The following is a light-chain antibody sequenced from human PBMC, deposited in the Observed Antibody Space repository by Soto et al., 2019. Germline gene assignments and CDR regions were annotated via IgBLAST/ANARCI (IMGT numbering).Light chain of an antibody. J-gene: IGKJ1*01. Sequence: DLQMTQSPSTLSASVGDRVTITCRASQSISSWLAWYQQKPGKAPKLLIYKASSLQRGVPSRFSGSGSGTEFALPISSLQADDFATYYCQQYTSYTWTFGQGTKVEIK. V-gene: IGKV1-5*03. CDR1: QSISSW. CDR2: KAS. CDR3: QQYTSYTWT.